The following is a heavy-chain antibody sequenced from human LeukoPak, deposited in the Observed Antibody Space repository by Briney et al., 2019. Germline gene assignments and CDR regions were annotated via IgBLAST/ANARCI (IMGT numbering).Heavy chain of an antibody. CDR1: GYTFTTYF. J-gene: IGHJ4*02. Sequence: GASVKVSCKASGYTFTTYFLHWVRQAPGQGLEWMGIISPSSGRTTYAQKFQGRVTMTRDTSTSTVYMELSSLRSEDTAVYYCARDDIAAAGTTPGYWGQGTLVTVSS. CDR3: ARDDIAAAGTTPGY. D-gene: IGHD6-13*01. V-gene: IGHV1-46*01. CDR2: ISPSSGRT.